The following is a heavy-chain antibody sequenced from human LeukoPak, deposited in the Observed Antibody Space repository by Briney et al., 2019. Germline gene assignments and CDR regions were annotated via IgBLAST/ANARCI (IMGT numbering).Heavy chain of an antibody. CDR2: ISGSGDST. Sequence: GGSPRLSCAASGFTFSSYAMSWVRQAPGKGLEWVSAISGSGDSTYYADSVKGRFTISRDNSKNTLYLQMNSLRAEDTAVYYCAKDHSYGSGSLPLPDYWGEGTLATVSS. CDR1: GFTFSSYA. J-gene: IGHJ4*02. V-gene: IGHV3-23*01. CDR3: AKDHSYGSGSLPLPDY. D-gene: IGHD3-10*01.